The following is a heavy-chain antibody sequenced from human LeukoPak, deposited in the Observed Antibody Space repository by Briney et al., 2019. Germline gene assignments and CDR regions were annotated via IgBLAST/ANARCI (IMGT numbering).Heavy chain of an antibody. V-gene: IGHV1-3*01. CDR1: GYTFTSYA. CDR3: ARGSTSDWPLDH. CDR2: INAGNGNT. J-gene: IGHJ4*02. Sequence: ASVNVSCKASGYTFTSYAMHWVRQAPGQRLEWMGWINAGNGNTKYSQKFQGRVTITRDTSASTAYMELSSLRSEDTAVYYCARGSTSDWPLDHWGQETLVTISS. D-gene: IGHD2-2*01.